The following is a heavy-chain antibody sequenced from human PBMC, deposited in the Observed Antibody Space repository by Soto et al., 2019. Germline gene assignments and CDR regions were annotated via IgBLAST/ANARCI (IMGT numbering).Heavy chain of an antibody. J-gene: IGHJ6*02. CDR3: AIDFGHYGSGTYYNNYYYGMDV. CDR1: AFTFSTYS. D-gene: IGHD3-10*01. Sequence: GGSLRLSGAACAFTFSTYSINWVRQAPGKGLEWVSSITSSSTYIEYAASVKGRFTISRDNAKNSLYLQMNSLRVEDTAVYYFAIDFGHYGSGTYYNNYYYGMDVWGQGTTVTVSS. V-gene: IGHV3-21*01. CDR2: ITSSSTYI.